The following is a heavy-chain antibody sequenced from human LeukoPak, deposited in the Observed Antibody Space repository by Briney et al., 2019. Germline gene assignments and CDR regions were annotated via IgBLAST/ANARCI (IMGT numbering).Heavy chain of an antibody. J-gene: IGHJ1*01. V-gene: IGHV3-30-3*01. CDR1: GFTFSSYA. Sequence: GGSLRLSCAASGFTFSSYAMHWVRQAPGKGLEWVAVISYDGSNKYYADSVKGRFTISRDNSKNTLYLQMNSLRAEDTAVYYCARPRGIAAAATRGYFQHWGQGTLVTVSS. CDR2: ISYDGSNK. D-gene: IGHD6-13*01. CDR3: ARPRGIAAAATRGYFQH.